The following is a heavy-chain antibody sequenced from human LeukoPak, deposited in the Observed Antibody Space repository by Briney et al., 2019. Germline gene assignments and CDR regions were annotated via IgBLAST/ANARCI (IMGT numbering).Heavy chain of an antibody. CDR1: GSTFTSYY. J-gene: IGHJ4*02. D-gene: IGHD1-14*01. Sequence: ASGNVSCMASGSTFTSYYMHWVRQAPGQGREWMGIINPSGGSTSYAQKFQGRVTMTRDTSTSTVYMELSSLRSEDTAVYYCARDLAEEPYYFDYWGQGTLVTVSS. V-gene: IGHV1-46*01. CDR2: INPSGGST. CDR3: ARDLAEEPYYFDY.